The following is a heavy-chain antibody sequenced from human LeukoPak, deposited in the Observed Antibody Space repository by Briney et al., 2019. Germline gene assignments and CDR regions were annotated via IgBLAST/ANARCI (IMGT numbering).Heavy chain of an antibody. CDR1: GGSISSGGYS. D-gene: IGHD3-10*01. J-gene: IGHJ5*02. Sequence: SETLSLTCAVSGGSISSGGYSWSWIRQPPGKGLEWIGYIYHSGSTYYNPSLKSRVTISVDRSKNQFSLKLSSVTAADTAVYYRARARYPMVRGVNWFDPWGQGTLVTVSS. V-gene: IGHV4-30-2*01. CDR2: IYHSGST. CDR3: ARARYPMVRGVNWFDP.